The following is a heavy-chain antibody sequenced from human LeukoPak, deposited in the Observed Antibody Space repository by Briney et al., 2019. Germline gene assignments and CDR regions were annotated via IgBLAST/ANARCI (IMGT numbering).Heavy chain of an antibody. CDR3: ARALTGYDFWSGYIYFDY. J-gene: IGHJ4*02. CDR2: IIGYNGDT. CDR1: GYMFTTFG. Sequence: ASVKVSCKASGYMFTTFGMSWVRQAPGQGLEWMGCIIGYNGDTRYAQKFRGRVTMTRDTSTNTVYMEVRSLTSDDTAVYYCARALTGYDFWSGYIYFDYWGQGTLVTVSS. D-gene: IGHD3-3*01. V-gene: IGHV1-18*04.